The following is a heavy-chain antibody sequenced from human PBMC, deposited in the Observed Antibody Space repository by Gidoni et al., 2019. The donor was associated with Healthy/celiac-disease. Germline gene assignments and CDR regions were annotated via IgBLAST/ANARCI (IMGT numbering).Heavy chain of an antibody. V-gene: IGHV3-23*01. CDR1: GFTFSNYA. Sequence: EVQLLESGGGLVQPGGSLRLSCAASGFTFSNYAMSGVRQAPGKGLEWVSAISGSGGSTYYADSVKGRFTISRDNSKNTLYLQMNSLRAEDTAVYYCAKRGGAMPRPFDYWGQGTLVTVSS. CDR3: AKRGGAMPRPFDY. CDR2: ISGSGGST. J-gene: IGHJ4*02. D-gene: IGHD2-2*01.